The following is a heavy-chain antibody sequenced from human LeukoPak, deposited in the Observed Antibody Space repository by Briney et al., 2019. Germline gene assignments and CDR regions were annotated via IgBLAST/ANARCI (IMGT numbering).Heavy chain of an antibody. V-gene: IGHV3-64*01. CDR3: ARGRSLWPNDAFDI. D-gene: IGHD5-18*01. CDR1: GFTFSSYA. CDR2: ISSNGGST. Sequence: PGGSLRLSCAASGFTFSSYAMHWVRQARGKGLEYVSAISSNGGSTYYANSVKGRFTISRDNSKNTLYLQMSSLRAEDMAVSYGARGRSLWPNDAFDIWGQGTMVTVSS. J-gene: IGHJ3*02.